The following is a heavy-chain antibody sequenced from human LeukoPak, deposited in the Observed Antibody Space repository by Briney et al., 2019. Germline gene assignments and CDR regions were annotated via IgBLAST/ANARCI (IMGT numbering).Heavy chain of an antibody. CDR1: GYTFTSYG. V-gene: IGHV1-18*01. D-gene: IGHD6-13*01. CDR2: ISAYSGNT. CDR3: ARDAEQQLVSQYYYYGMDV. J-gene: IGHJ6*02. Sequence: ASVNVSCKASGYTFTSYGISWVRQAPGQGLEWMGWISAYSGNTNYAQKLQGRVTMTTDTSTSTAYMELRSLRSDDTAVYYCARDAEQQLVSQYYYYGMDVWGQGTTVTVSS.